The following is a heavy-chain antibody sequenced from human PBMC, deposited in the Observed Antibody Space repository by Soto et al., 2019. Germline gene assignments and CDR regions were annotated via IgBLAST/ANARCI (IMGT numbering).Heavy chain of an antibody. CDR3: ASVRKGYYYDSSGYYQPFDY. V-gene: IGHV1-8*01. CDR2: MNPNSGNT. CDR1: GYTFTSYD. J-gene: IGHJ4*02. D-gene: IGHD3-22*01. Sequence: VASVKVSCKASGYTFTSYDINWVRQATGQGLEWMGWMNPNSGNTGYAQKFQGRVTMTRNTSISTAYMELSNLRSEDTAVYYCASVRKGYYYDSSGYYQPFDYWGQGTLVTVSS.